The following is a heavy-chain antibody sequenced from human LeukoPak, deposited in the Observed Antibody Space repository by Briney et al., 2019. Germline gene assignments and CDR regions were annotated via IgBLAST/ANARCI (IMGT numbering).Heavy chain of an antibody. J-gene: IGHJ4*02. V-gene: IGHV3-15*01. D-gene: IGHD1-7*01. Sequence: GGSLRLSCAASGFAFSNAWMSWVRQAPGKGLEWVGRIKSKTDGGTTDYAAPVKGGFTISRDDSENTMYLQMDSLKTEDTAVYYCAQTTAGRYEYWGQGTLVTVSA. CDR3: AQTTAGRYEY. CDR2: IKSKTDGGTT. CDR1: GFAFSNAW.